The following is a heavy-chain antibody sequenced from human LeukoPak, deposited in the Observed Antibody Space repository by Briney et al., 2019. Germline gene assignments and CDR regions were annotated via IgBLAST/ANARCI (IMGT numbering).Heavy chain of an antibody. CDR1: GFTISSYW. CDR2: INQDGSDK. D-gene: IGHD5-24*01. CDR3: ATQRDGSTWYFVY. J-gene: IGHJ4*02. V-gene: IGHV3-7*01. Sequence: GGSLRLSCAVSGFTISSYWMSWFRRAPGKGLEWVANINQDGSDKYYADSVKGRFTISRDNAKNSVSLQMNSLRAEDTAVYYCATQRDGSTWYFVYWGQGTLVTVSS.